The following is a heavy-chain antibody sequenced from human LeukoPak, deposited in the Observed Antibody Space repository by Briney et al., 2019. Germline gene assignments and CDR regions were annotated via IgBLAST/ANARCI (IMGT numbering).Heavy chain of an antibody. V-gene: IGHV3-21*01. Sequence: PGGSLRLSCAASGLPFSSYSMNWVRHAPGKGLEWVSSISSSSSYIYYADSVKGRFTISRDNAKDSLYLQMNSLRAEDTAVYYCARYSGYDYSYSDYWGQGTLVTVSS. D-gene: IGHD5-12*01. CDR2: ISSSSSYI. CDR3: ARYSGYDYSYSDY. J-gene: IGHJ4*02. CDR1: GLPFSSYS.